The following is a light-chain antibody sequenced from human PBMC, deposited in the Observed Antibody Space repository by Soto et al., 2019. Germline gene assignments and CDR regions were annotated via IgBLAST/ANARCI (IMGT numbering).Light chain of an antibody. J-gene: IGLJ1*01. Sequence: QSVLTQPPSASGTPGQRVTISCSGSSSNIGNNYVYWYQHLPGAAPKLLIYRNDLRPSGVPDRFSGSKSGTSASLAINGLRSEDEADYYCATWDDSLSAVYVFGTGTKVTVL. CDR1: SSNIGNNY. CDR3: ATWDDSLSAVYV. CDR2: RND. V-gene: IGLV1-47*01.